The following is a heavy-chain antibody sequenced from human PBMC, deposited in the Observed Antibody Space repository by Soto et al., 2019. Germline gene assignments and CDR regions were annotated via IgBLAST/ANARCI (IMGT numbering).Heavy chain of an antibody. J-gene: IGHJ6*02. CDR2: ISHDGSKK. D-gene: IGHD2-15*01. V-gene: IGHV3-30*18. CDR3: AKSWGECSCGRCYYYYGMDV. CDR1: GFTFSSYA. Sequence: QVQLVESGGGVVQPGRSLRLSCVASGFTFSSYAMHWVRQAPGKGLEWVAVISHDGSKKYYGDSVKGRFTISRDNSKNTLYLQMNSLRAEDTAVYYCAKSWGECSCGRCYYYYGMDVWGQGTTVTVSS.